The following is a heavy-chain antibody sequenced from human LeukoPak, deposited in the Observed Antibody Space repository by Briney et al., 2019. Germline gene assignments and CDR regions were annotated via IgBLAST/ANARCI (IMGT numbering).Heavy chain of an antibody. V-gene: IGHV3-23*01. CDR2: ISGSGGST. CDR1: GFTFNNFA. CDR3: AKAGSSGWSSSGGDY. Sequence: GGSLRLSCAASGFTFNNFAMSWVRQATGRGLEWVPTISGSGGSTFYADSVKGRFPISRDNSKNTLFLQMNSLRVEDTAIYYCAKAGSSGWSSSGGDYWGQGSLVTVFS. J-gene: IGHJ4*02. D-gene: IGHD6-19*01.